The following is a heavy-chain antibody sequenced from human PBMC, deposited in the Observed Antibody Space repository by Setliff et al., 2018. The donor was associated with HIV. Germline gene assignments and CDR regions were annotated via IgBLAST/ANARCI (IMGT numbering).Heavy chain of an antibody. Sequence: TLSLTCTASGGPISSYYWSWIRQPPGKGLEWIGFVFYSGDTSYNPSLKRRVTISVDTSKNQISLKLRSVTAADTAVYYCARGWLQFGWFDPWGQGTLVTVSS. CDR1: GGPISSYY. J-gene: IGHJ5*02. CDR3: ARGWLQFGWFDP. V-gene: IGHV4-59*01. CDR2: VFYSGDT. D-gene: IGHD5-12*01.